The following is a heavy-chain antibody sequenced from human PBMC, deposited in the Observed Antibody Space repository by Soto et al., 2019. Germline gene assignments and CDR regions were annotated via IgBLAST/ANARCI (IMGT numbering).Heavy chain of an antibody. CDR1: GGTLTNSP. CDR2: FLPIFNTP. Sequence: QVRLVQSAAEVKKTGSSVKVSCKASGGTLTNSPISWVRQAPGQGLEWMGGFLPIFNTPNYAQKFQDRVTITADEYTTTAYMELTNLRSDDTAVYYCATLSGSPPGQGGEYFFDFWGQGTPVIVSS. J-gene: IGHJ4*02. CDR3: ATLSGSPPGQGGEYFFDF. D-gene: IGHD3-10*01. V-gene: IGHV1-69*01.